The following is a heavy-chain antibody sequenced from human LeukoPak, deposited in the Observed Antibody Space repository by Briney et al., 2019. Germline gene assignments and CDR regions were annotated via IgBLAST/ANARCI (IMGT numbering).Heavy chain of an antibody. CDR1: GGSISSGGYY. CDR3: ARDRRISTGIGGYYGMDV. J-gene: IGHJ6*02. D-gene: IGHD3-16*01. Sequence: SETLSPTCTVSGGSISSGGYYWSWIRQHPGKGLEWIGYIYYSGSTYYNPSLKSRVTISVDTSKNQFSLKLSSVTAADTAVYYCARDRRISTGIGGYYGMDVWGQGTTVTVSS. V-gene: IGHV4-31*03. CDR2: IYYSGST.